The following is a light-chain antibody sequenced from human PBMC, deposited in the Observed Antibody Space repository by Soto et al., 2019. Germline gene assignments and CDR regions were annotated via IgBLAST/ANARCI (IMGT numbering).Light chain of an antibody. Sequence: ELVMTQSPATLSVSPGESATLSCRASQTVSSNVAWYQQRPGQAPRLLIDGAFTRATGVPARFSGSRSGTEFTLTISSPQSEDFALYYCQQHNNWPYTFGQGTRLEI. CDR1: QTVSSN. J-gene: IGKJ5*01. CDR2: GAF. V-gene: IGKV3-15*01. CDR3: QQHNNWPYT.